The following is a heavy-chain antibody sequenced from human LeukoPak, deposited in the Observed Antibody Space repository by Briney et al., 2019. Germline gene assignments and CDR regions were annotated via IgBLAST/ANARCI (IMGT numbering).Heavy chain of an antibody. CDR2: IFYSGST. D-gene: IGHD3-10*01. Sequence: SETLSLTCTVSGGSISSYYWSWIRQPPGKGLEWIGYIFYSGSTHYNPSLKSRVTISVDTSKNQFSLKLSSVTAADTAVYYCARHLRRRFGEIYDNWLDPWGQGTLVTVSS. J-gene: IGHJ5*02. V-gene: IGHV4-59*08. CDR3: ARHLRRRFGEIYDNWLDP. CDR1: GGSISSYY.